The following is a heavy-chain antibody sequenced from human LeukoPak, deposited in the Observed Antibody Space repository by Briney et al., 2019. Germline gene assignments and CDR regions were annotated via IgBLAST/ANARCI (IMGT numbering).Heavy chain of an antibody. Sequence: GGSLRLSCAASGFTFSSYSMNWVRQAPGKGLEWVAVISYDGSNIYYADSVKGRFTISRDNSKNTLYLEMNSLSAEDTAVYYCAKDGPTVTIFGRLDYRGHGTLVTVSS. J-gene: IGHJ4*01. V-gene: IGHV3-30*18. CDR1: GFTFSSYS. CDR3: AKDGPTVTIFGRLDY. CDR2: ISYDGSNI. D-gene: IGHD4-17*01.